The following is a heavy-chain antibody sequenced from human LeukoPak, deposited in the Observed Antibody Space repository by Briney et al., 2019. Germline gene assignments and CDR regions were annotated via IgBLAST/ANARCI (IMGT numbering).Heavy chain of an antibody. CDR3: TRDRTPYY. J-gene: IGHJ4*02. Sequence: GGSLRLSCTASGFTFGDYAMTWVRQAPGKGLEWVGFIRSKIYGGTPEYAASVKGRFTISRDDSKGIAYLQMSSLKTEDTAVYYCTRDRTPYYWGQGTLVTVSS. CDR2: IRSKIYGGTP. CDR1: GFTFGDYA. V-gene: IGHV3-49*04.